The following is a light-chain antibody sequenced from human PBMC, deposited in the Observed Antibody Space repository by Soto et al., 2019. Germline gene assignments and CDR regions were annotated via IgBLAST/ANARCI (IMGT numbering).Light chain of an antibody. Sequence: QSALTQPASVSGSPGQSITISCTGTSSDVGGYNYVSWYQQHPGKAPKLMIYEVSNRPSGVSNRFSGSKSGNTASLTISGLQAEDEADYYCSPYTSISTGVFGGGTKLTVL. CDR3: SPYTSISTGV. V-gene: IGLV2-14*01. CDR2: EVS. J-gene: IGLJ3*02. CDR1: SSDVGGYNY.